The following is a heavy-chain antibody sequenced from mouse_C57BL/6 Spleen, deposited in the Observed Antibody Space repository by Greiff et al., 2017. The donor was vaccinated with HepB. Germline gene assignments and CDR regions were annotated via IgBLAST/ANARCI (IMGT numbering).Heavy chain of an antibody. CDR1: GFTFSDYG. V-gene: IGHV5-17*01. D-gene: IGHD1-1*01. Sequence: DVKLVESGGGLVKPGGSLKLSCAASGFTFSDYGMHWVRQAPEKGLEWVAYISSGSSTIYYADTVKGRFTISRDNAKNTLFLQMTSLRSEDTAMYYCARGGITTAAMDYWGQGPSVTVSS. CDR2: ISSGSSTI. CDR3: ARGGITTAAMDY. J-gene: IGHJ4*01.